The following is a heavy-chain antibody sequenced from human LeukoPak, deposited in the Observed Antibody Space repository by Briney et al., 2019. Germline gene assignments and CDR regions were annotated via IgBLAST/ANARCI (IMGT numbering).Heavy chain of an antibody. Sequence: PGGSLGLSCAASGFTFSSYWMYWVRQAPGKGLVWVSRINSDGSSTSYADSVKGRFTISRDNAKNTLYLQMNSLRAEDTAVYYCARDGRQYGMDVWGQGTTVTVSS. J-gene: IGHJ6*02. V-gene: IGHV3-74*01. CDR2: INSDGSST. CDR1: GFTFSSYW. CDR3: ARDGRQYGMDV.